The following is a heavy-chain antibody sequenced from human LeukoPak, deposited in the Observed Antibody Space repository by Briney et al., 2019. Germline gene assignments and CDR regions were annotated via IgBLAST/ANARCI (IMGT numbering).Heavy chain of an antibody. J-gene: IGHJ4*02. CDR2: IYHSGST. CDR3: ASNPIVGATPGTDC. Sequence: SETLSLTCTVSGYSISSGYYWGWIRQPPGKGLEWIGSIYHSGSTYYNPSLKSRVTISVDTSKNQFSLKLSSVTAADTAVYYCASNPIVGATPGTDCWGQGTLVTVSS. CDR1: GYSISSGYY. V-gene: IGHV4-38-2*02. D-gene: IGHD1-26*01.